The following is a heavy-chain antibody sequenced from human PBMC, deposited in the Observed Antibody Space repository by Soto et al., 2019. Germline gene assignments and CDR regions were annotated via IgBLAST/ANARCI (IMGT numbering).Heavy chain of an antibody. V-gene: IGHV3-23*01. CDR1: GFTFSSYA. CDR3: ARAKYSSGWPGFDY. J-gene: IGHJ4*02. D-gene: IGHD6-19*01. Sequence: PGGSLRLSCAASGFTFSSYAMSWVRQAPGKGLEWVSAISGSGGSTYYADSVKGRFTISRDNSKNTLYLQMNSLRAEDTAVYYCARAKYSSGWPGFDYWGPGTLVTVSS. CDR2: ISGSGGST.